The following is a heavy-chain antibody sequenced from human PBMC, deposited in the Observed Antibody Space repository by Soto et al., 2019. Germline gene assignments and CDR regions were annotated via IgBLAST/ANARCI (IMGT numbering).Heavy chain of an antibody. Sequence: GPSLRLSCAASGFPFNNYFIRLVRQAPGKGLECVSGISSIGGCTYYSDPVKGRFTISRDKSKNTLCLQMNNLRAGDTALYYNANGHDIVVVPTVDYGRQGTLVSVSS. J-gene: IGHJ4*02. CDR3: ANGHDIVVVPTVDY. V-gene: IGHV3-23*01. CDR1: GFPFNNYF. D-gene: IGHD2-15*01. CDR2: ISSIGGCT.